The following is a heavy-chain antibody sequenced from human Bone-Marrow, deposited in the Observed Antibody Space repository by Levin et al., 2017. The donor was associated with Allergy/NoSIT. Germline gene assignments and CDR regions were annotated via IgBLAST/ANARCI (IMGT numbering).Heavy chain of an antibody. V-gene: IGHV4-31*03. CDR1: FFSLLLSFSS. CDR3: ARERYQGRDYYSFMDV. J-gene: IGHJ6*03. D-gene: IGHD1-14*01. CDR2: IFSSGST. Sequence: SETLSLTCSVFFFSLLLSFSSWNWIRQHPGKGLAWIGYIFSSGSTYYNPSLPSRVTLSVDTSNNQFSLRLNSVTAADAAMYYCARERYQGRDYYSFMDVWGKGTTVTVSS.